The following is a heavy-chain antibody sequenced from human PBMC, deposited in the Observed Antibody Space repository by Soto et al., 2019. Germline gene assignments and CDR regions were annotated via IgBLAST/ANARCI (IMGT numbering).Heavy chain of an antibody. V-gene: IGHV3-23*01. D-gene: IGHD5-12*01. CDR2: ITSGGNT. J-gene: IGHJ4*02. CDR3: AKDFRRRGSGYDLGDY. Sequence: EVQLLESGGGLVQPGGSLRLSCAASGFTFSDYAMNWVRQAPGRGLEWVTAITSGGNTYYAASVRGRFTVSRDNSRNTLFLQMNSVRGEDTAVYYCAKDFRRRGSGYDLGDYWGQGTLVTVSS. CDR1: GFTFSDYA.